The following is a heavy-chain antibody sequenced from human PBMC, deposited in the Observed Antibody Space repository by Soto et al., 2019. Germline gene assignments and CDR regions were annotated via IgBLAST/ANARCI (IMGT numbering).Heavy chain of an antibody. D-gene: IGHD2-15*01. V-gene: IGHV3-23*01. J-gene: IGHJ4*02. CDR1: GFTFSSYA. Sequence: GESLKISCAASGFTFSSYAMSWVRQAPGKGLEWVSAISGSGGSTYYADSVKGRFTISRDNSKNTLYLQMNSLRAEDTAVYYCAKGRTVVAAPNDYWGQGTLVTVSS. CDR3: AKGRTVVAAPNDY. CDR2: ISGSGGST.